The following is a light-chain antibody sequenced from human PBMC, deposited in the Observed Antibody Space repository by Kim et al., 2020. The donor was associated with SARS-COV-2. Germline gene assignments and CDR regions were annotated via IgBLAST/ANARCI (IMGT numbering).Light chain of an antibody. CDR2: DAP. J-gene: IGKJ5*01. V-gene: IGKV1-33*01. Sequence: DIRMTQSPSSLSASVGDRVTITCQASQDISNYLNWYQQKPGKAPKLLIYDAPNLETGVPSRFSGSGSGTDFTFTISSLQPEDIATYYCQQYDNLPITFGQGTRLEIK. CDR1: QDISNY. CDR3: QQYDNLPIT.